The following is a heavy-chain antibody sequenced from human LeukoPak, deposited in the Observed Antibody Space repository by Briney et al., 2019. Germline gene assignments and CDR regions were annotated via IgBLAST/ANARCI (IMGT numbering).Heavy chain of an antibody. Sequence: AGGSLRLSCAASGFTFDDYAMHWVRQAPGKGLEWVSLISWDGGSTYYADSVKGRFTISRDNSKNSLYLQMNSLRAEDTALYYCAKDIGYCSGGSCYSGTFDYWGQGTLVTVSS. CDR3: AKDIGYCSGGSCYSGTFDY. D-gene: IGHD2-15*01. V-gene: IGHV3-43D*03. CDR1: GFTFDDYA. CDR2: ISWDGGST. J-gene: IGHJ4*02.